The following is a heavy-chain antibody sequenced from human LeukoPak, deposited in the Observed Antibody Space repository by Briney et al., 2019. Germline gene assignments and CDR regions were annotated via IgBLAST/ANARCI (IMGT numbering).Heavy chain of an antibody. V-gene: IGHV4-59*08. CDR1: GGSISSYY. Sequence: SETLSLTCTVSGGSISSYYWSWIRQPPGKGLEWIGYIYYSGSTNYNPSLKSRVTISVDTSKNHFSLKLSSVTAADTAVYYCARRHYYDSRGAFDIWGQGTMVTVSS. D-gene: IGHD3-22*01. CDR3: ARRHYYDSRGAFDI. J-gene: IGHJ3*02. CDR2: IYYSGST.